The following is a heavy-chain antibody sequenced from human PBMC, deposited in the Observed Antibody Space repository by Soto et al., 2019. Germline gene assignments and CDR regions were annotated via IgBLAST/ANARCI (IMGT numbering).Heavy chain of an antibody. V-gene: IGHV4-31*03. CDR1: GGSISDYGYY. J-gene: IGHJ1*01. Sequence: QVQLQESGPGLVKPSQTLSLTCSVSGGSISDYGYYWSWIRQHPGKGLEWIGYIYYSGNTHYNPSLKSRVALSVDTSKNQFSLRLSSVTAADPAVYYCAREWQRYFHQWGQGTLVTVSS. CDR3: AREWQRYFHQ. D-gene: IGHD6-25*01. CDR2: IYYSGNT.